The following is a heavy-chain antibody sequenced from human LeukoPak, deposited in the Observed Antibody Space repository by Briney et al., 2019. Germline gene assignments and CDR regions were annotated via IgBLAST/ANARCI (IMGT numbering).Heavy chain of an antibody. Sequence: GRSLRLSCAASGFTFSSYSMNWVRQAPGKGLEWVSSISSSSSYIYYADSVKGRFTISRDNAKNSLYLQMNSLRAEDTAVYYCARERSVVVTAPTFDYWGQGTLVTVSS. J-gene: IGHJ4*02. D-gene: IGHD2-21*02. CDR3: ARERSVVVTAPTFDY. CDR2: ISSSSSYI. V-gene: IGHV3-21*01. CDR1: GFTFSSYS.